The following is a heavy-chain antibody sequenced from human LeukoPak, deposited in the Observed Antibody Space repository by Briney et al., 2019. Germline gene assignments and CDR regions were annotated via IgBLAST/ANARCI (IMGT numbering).Heavy chain of an antibody. CDR3: ARSGTGTTLFDY. J-gene: IGHJ4*02. D-gene: IGHD1-1*01. Sequence: PGGSLRLSCAASGFTFSSYAMHWVRQAPGKGLEYVSAISSNGGSTYYANSVRGRFTISRDNSKNTLYLQMGSLRAEDMAVYYCARSGTGTTLFDYWGQGTLVTVSS. V-gene: IGHV3-64*01. CDR2: ISSNGGST. CDR1: GFTFSSYA.